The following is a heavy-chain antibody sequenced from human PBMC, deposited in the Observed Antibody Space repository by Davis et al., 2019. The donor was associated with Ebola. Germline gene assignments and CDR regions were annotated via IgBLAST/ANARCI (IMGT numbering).Heavy chain of an antibody. Sequence: PGGSLRLSCAVSGFTFTSYNMNWFRQAPGKCLHWVASINGGCGSTYLADSVKGRFTISRDNSKNTLYLQMNSLRAADTALYYYAKHQVHYDFWSAYDAFDIWGQGTMVTVSS. D-gene: IGHD3-3*01. V-gene: IGHV3-23*01. CDR1: GFTFTSYN. J-gene: IGHJ3*02. CDR3: AKHQVHYDFWSAYDAFDI. CDR2: INGGCGST.